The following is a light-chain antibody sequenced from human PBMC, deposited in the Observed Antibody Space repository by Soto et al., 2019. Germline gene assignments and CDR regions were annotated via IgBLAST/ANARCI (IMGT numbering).Light chain of an antibody. V-gene: IGKV1-5*03. CDR3: QQYATDYP. Sequence: DIQMTQSPSTLSASVGDRVTITCRASQTISTWLACYQQKPWQAPKLLICKASTLQTGVPSRFSGSRSGADYSLTISCLQPEDFGTYYYQQYATDYPFGQGTK. CDR1: QTISTW. CDR2: KAS. J-gene: IGKJ2*01.